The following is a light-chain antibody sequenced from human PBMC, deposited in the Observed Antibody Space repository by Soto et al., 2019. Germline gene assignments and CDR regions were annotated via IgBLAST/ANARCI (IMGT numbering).Light chain of an antibody. V-gene: IGLV4-69*01. CDR2: LNSDGSH. Sequence: QPVLTQSPSASASLGASVNLTCTLSSGHSSYAIAWHQQQPEKGPRYLMKLNSDGSHAKGDDIPDRFSGSSSGAERYLTISSPQSEDEADYYCQAWGTRSVTFGGGTKLTVL. CDR3: QAWGTRSVT. CDR1: SGHSSYA. J-gene: IGLJ2*01.